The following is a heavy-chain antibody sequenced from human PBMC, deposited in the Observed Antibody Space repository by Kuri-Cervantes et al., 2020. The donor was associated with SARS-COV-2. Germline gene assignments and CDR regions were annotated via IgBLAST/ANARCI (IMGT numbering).Heavy chain of an antibody. J-gene: IGHJ2*01. CDR3: ARGWGEWLRYWYFYR. CDR2: IYYSGST. Sequence: ESLKISCTVSGGSISSYYWSWIRQPPGKGLEWIGYIYYSGSTNYNPSLKSRGPISVDTSKNQFSLKLSSVDAADSAVYYCARGWGEWLRYWYFYRWGRGNQVTVSS. CDR1: GGSISSYY. V-gene: IGHV4-59*08. D-gene: IGHD3-16*01.